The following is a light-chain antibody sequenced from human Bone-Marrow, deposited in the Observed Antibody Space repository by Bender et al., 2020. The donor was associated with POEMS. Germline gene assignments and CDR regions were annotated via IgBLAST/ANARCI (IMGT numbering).Light chain of an antibody. CDR3: CSYAGTSSWV. J-gene: IGLJ3*02. CDR1: SSDVGTYNL. V-gene: IGLV2-23*01. CDR2: EGS. Sequence: QSALTQPASVSGSPGQSITISCTATSSDVGTYNLVSWYQQHPGKAPKLMIYEGSKRPSGVSNRFSGSKSDNTASLTISGLQAEDEADYYCCSYAGTSSWVFGGGTKLTVL.